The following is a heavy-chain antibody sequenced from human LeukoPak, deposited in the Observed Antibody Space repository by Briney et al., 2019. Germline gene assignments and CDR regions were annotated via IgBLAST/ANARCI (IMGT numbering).Heavy chain of an antibody. Sequence: GGSLRLSCAASGFTVSSNYMSWVRQAPGRGLEWVSVIYSGGRTYYADSVKGRFTISRDNSKNTLYLQMNSLRAEDTAVYYCARGGAVVPAAISWFDPWGQGTLVTVSS. V-gene: IGHV3-66*02. CDR3: ARGGAVVPAAISWFDP. D-gene: IGHD2-2*01. CDR2: IYSGGRT. CDR1: GFTVSSNY. J-gene: IGHJ5*02.